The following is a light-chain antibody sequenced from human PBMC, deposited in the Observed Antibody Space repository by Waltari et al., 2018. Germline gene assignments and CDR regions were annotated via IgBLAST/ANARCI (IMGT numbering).Light chain of an antibody. J-gene: IGLJ3*02. CDR3: QAWDSSTVV. CDR1: TLGDKY. Sequence: SYVLTQPPSVSVSPGQTASITCSGDTLGDKYTCWYQQKPGPSPVLVIFQDIKRPSGIPERFSGSNSGNTATLTISGTQPMDEADYYCQAWDSSTVVFGGGTKLTVL. CDR2: QDI. V-gene: IGLV3-1*01.